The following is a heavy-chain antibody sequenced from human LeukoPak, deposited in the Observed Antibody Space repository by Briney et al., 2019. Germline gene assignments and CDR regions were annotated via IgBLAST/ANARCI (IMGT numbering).Heavy chain of an antibody. CDR3: AKELRGYSYGEH. V-gene: IGHV3-30*18. CDR1: GFTFSSYT. CDR2: VSFDGSKK. J-gene: IGHJ4*02. D-gene: IGHD5-18*01. Sequence: GGSLRLSCAASGFTFSSYTMSWVRQAPGKGLEWVAVVSFDGSKKFYGDSVKGRFTISRDSSKDTLSLQMNSLRAEDTAVYYCAKELRGYSYGEHWGQGTLVTVSS.